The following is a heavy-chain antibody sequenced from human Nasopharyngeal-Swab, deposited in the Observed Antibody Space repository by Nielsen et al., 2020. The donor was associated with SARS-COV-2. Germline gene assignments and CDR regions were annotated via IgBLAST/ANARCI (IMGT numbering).Heavy chain of an antibody. J-gene: IGHJ6*02. CDR1: GFTFSSYW. CDR2: IKQDGSEK. Sequence: GESLKISCAASGFTFSSYWMSWVRQAPGKGLEWVANIKQDGSEKYYVDSVKGRFTISRDNAKNSLYLQMNSLRAEDTAVYYCARDHIAASYGMDVWGQGTTVTVSS. CDR3: ARDHIAASYGMDV. D-gene: IGHD6-25*01. V-gene: IGHV3-7*01.